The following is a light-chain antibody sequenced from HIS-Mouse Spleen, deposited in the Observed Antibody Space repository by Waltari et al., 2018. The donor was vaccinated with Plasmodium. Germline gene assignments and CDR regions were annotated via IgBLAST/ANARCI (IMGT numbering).Light chain of an antibody. CDR2: VAS. J-gene: IGKJ4*01. CDR1: QGISNY. CDR3: QKYNSAPLT. V-gene: IGKV1-27*01. Sequence: DIQMTQSPSSLSASVGDRVTITCRASQGISNYLAWYQKKPGKVHKILIYVASTLQAGVPSRLSGSGSGTDFTLTISSLQPEDVATYYCQKYNSAPLTFGGGTKVEIK.